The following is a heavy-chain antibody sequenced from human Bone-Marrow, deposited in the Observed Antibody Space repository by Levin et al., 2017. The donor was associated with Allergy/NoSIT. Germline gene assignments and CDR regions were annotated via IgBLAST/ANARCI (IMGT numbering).Heavy chain of an antibody. V-gene: IGHV3-7*01. CDR2: KNEDGSQK. D-gene: IGHD2-8*01. CDR3: TILRGANY. Sequence: GGSLRLSCGGSGVSFSRFWMMWVRQARGKGLEWVATKNEDGSQKYYLDSVKGRFTISRDTGYNSMYLQMNDLRDDDTALYYCTILRGANYWGQGTLVTVSS. J-gene: IGHJ4*02. CDR1: GVSFSRFW.